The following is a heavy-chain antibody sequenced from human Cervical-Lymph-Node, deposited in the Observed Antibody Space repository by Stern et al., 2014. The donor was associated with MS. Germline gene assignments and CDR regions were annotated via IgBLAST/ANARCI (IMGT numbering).Heavy chain of an antibody. CDR2: IIPIIGIA. J-gene: IGHJ6*02. Sequence: QVQLVQSGAEVKKPGSSVKVSCQASGGTFNVYAINWLRQAPGQGLEWMGGIIPIIGIANYAQKFQGRVMITADESTRTSSMPLSSLTSNDTAVYYCARDGRHTNNYGLDVWGQGTTVTVSS. CDR3: ARDGRHTNNYGLDV. CDR1: GGTFNVYA. V-gene: IGHV1-69*01.